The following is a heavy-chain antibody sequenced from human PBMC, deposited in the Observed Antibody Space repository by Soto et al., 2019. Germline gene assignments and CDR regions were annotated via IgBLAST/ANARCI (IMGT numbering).Heavy chain of an antibody. J-gene: IGHJ6*02. CDR3: ASSLGSSTAYYYYGMDV. D-gene: IGHD6-13*01. Sequence: GGSLRLSCAASGFTFSSYAMHWVRQAPGKGLEWVAVISYDGSNKYYEDSVKGRFTISRDNSKNTLYLQMNSLRAEDTAVYYCASSLGSSTAYYYYGMDVWGQGTTVTVSS. CDR1: GFTFSSYA. V-gene: IGHV3-30-3*01. CDR2: ISYDGSNK.